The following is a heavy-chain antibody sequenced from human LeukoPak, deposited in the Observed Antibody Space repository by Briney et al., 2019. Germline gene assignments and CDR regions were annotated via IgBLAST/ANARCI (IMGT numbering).Heavy chain of an antibody. V-gene: IGHV4-59*11. CDR1: GGSISSHY. J-gene: IGHJ6*03. CDR2: IYYSGST. CDR3: ARDFRDGDSVFYYYYMDV. Sequence: SETLSLTCTVSGGSISSHYWSWIRQPPGKGLEWIGYIYYSGSTNCNPSLKSRGTISIDTSKNQFALKLSSVTAADTAVYYCARDFRDGDSVFYYYYMDVWGKGTTVTVSS. D-gene: IGHD4-17*01.